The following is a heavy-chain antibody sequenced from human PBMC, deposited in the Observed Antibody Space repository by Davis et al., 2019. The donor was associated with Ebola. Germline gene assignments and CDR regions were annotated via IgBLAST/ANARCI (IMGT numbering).Heavy chain of an antibody. CDR3: ARAGWLGNFDY. CDR1: GFTFTTYS. CDR2: ISSDSDYI. D-gene: IGHD5-24*01. V-gene: IGHV3-21*01. J-gene: IGHJ4*02. Sequence: GGSLRLSCVASGFTFTTYSMSWVRQAPGKALEWVSSISSDSDYIYYADSAKGRFTISRDNAKNSLYLQMNSLRAEDTAVYYCARAGWLGNFDYWGQGTLVTVSS.